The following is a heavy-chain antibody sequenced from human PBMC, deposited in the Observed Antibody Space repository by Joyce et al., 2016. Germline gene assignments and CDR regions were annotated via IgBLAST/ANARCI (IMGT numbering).Heavy chain of an antibody. J-gene: IGHJ4*02. Sequence: QVQLQESGPGLVKPSGTLSLTCAVSGDSISSGNWWNWVRQPPGKGLEWIGEIYHTVEANYNPSLKSRVSISVASSKNLFSLSLTSVTAADTAVYYCARDQESSPGFWGQGTLVTVSS. V-gene: IGHV4-4*02. CDR1: GDSISSGNW. CDR2: IYHTVEA. CDR3: ARDQESSPGF. D-gene: IGHD2-2*01.